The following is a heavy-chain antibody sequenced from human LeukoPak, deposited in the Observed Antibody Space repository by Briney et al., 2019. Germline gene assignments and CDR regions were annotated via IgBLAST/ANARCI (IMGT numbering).Heavy chain of an antibody. CDR3: AGAWSRVDGFDI. V-gene: IGHV3-7*01. CDR1: GFTFSSYA. Sequence: GGSLRLSCAASGFTFSSYAMSWVRQAPGKGLEGVANINQDGSEKYYVDSVKGRFTISRDNAKNSVYLQMNSLRVEDTAVYYCAGAWSRVDGFDIWGQGTMVTVSS. CDR2: INQDGSEK. D-gene: IGHD2-8*02. J-gene: IGHJ3*02.